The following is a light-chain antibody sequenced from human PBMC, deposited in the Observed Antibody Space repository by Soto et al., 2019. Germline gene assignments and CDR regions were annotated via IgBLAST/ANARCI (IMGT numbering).Light chain of an antibody. Sequence: VMTQSPATMSLSPGDSATLSCRASQSVRSNLAWYQQKPGQAPRLLIYGASTRATGIPARFSGSGSGTEFTLTVSSLQSEDFAVYYCQQYNNWPPITFGQGTRLEIK. CDR2: GAS. J-gene: IGKJ5*01. CDR3: QQYNNWPPIT. CDR1: QSVRSN. V-gene: IGKV3-15*01.